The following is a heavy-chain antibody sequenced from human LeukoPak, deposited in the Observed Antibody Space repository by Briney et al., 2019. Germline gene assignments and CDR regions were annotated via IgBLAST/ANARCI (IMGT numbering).Heavy chain of an antibody. D-gene: IGHD3-22*01. CDR3: AKSLELGYYDSSGYVFDY. CDR2: ISGSGGST. Sequence: GGSLRLSCAASGFTVSSNYMSWVRQAPGKGLEWVSAISGSGGSTYYADSVKGRFTISRDNSKNTLYLQMNSLRAEDTAVYYCAKSLELGYYDSSGYVFDYWGQGTLVTVSS. CDR1: GFTVSSNY. V-gene: IGHV3-23*01. J-gene: IGHJ4*02.